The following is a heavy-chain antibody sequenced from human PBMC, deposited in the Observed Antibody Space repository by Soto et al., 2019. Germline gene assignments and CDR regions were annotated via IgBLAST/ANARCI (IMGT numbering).Heavy chain of an antibody. CDR2: IWHDGSNK. CDR3: AREKAYSKDY. J-gene: IGHJ4*02. V-gene: IGHV3-33*01. CDR1: GFTFNNYG. D-gene: IGHD4-4*01. Sequence: QVQLEESGGGVVQPGRSLSLSCAASGFTFNNYGMHWVRQAPGKGLEWVAIIWHDGSNKYYADSVKGRFTISRDNSKNTLYLQMNSLRAEDTAVYYCAREKAYSKDYWGQGTLVTVPS.